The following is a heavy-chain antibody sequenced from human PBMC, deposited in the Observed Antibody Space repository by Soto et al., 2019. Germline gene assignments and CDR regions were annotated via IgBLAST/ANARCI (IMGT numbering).Heavy chain of an antibody. J-gene: IGHJ6*02. CDR1: GGTFNSYA. CDR3: AREYNWNDVRYGMDV. Sequence: ASVKVSCKASGGTFNSYAISWVRQAPGQGLEWMGGITPVFGTGRYAQKFQGRVIITADESTTTAYMELSSLRSEDTAVYFCAREYNWNDVRYGMDVWGQGTTVTVSS. V-gene: IGHV1-69*13. D-gene: IGHD1-20*01. CDR2: ITPVFGTG.